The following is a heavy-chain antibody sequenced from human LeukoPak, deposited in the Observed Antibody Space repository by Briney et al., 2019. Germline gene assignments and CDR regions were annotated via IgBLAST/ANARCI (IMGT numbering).Heavy chain of an antibody. CDR1: GYSFTSYW. Sequence: GESLKISCKGSGYSFTSYWIGWVRQMPGKGLEWMGIIHTGNSDTKYSPSFQGQVTMSVDKSISTAYLQWSSLKASDTAMYYCAYSGSYYNPPFQYWGQGTLVTVSS. CDR3: AYSGSYYNPPFQY. J-gene: IGHJ4*02. D-gene: IGHD3-10*01. CDR2: IHTGNSDT. V-gene: IGHV5-51*01.